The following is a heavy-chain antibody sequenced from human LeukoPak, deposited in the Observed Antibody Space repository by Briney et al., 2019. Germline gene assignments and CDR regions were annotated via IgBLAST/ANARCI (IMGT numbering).Heavy chain of an antibody. Sequence: ASVKVSCKASGYTFTSYDINWVRQDTGQGLESMGSMNPNSGNTGYAQKFQGRVTMTRNTSISTAYMELSSLRSEDTAVYYCARGTGTTIWFDPWGQGTLVTVSS. J-gene: IGHJ5*02. D-gene: IGHD1-1*01. CDR1: GYTFTSYD. CDR2: MNPNSGNT. V-gene: IGHV1-8*01. CDR3: ARGTGTTIWFDP.